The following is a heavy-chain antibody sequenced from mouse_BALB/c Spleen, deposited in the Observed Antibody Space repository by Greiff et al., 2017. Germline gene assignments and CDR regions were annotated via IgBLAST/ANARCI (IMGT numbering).Heavy chain of an antibody. CDR3: ARLGKKWAMDY. V-gene: IGHV5-17*02. J-gene: IGHJ4*01. Sequence: EVQLVESGGGLVQPGGSRKLSCAASGFTFSSFGMHWVRQAPEKGLEWVAYISSGSSTIYYADTVKGRFTISRDNPKNTLFLQMTSLRSEDSAMYYCARLGKKWAMDYWGQGTSVTVSS. CDR1: GFTFSSFG. CDR2: ISSGSSTI. D-gene: IGHD2-1*01.